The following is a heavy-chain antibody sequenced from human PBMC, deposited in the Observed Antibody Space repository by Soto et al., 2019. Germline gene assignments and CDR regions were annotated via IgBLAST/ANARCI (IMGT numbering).Heavy chain of an antibody. V-gene: IGHV4-59*01. CDR2: IYYSGST. CDR1: GGSISSYY. CDR3: ARDRGYDSSGYYYYYYGMDV. D-gene: IGHD3-22*01. J-gene: IGHJ6*02. Sequence: QVQLQESGPGLVKPSETLSLTCTVSGGSISSYYWSWIRQPPGKGLEWIGYIYYSGSTNYNHSLKSRVTISVDTSKNQFSLKLSSVTAADTAVYYCARDRGYDSSGYYYYYYGMDVWGQGTTVTVSS.